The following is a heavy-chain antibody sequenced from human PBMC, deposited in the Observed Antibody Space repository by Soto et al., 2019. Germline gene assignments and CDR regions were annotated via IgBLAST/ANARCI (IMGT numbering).Heavy chain of an antibody. J-gene: IGHJ6*02. D-gene: IGHD3-16*01. V-gene: IGHV1-18*01. CDR2: ISACKGNT. CDR1: VYTFTSYG. Sequence: ASVNVSCKASVYTFTSYGSSWVRPAPGQGVEWMGWISACKGNTNNAQKLQGRVTKTTDTPPSTAYMELRRLRANDRAVYYCARAALMITALDVWGQGTTVTVSS. CDR3: ARAALMITALDV.